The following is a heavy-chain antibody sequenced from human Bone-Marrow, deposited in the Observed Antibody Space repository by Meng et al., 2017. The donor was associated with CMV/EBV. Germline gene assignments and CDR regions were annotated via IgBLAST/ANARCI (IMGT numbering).Heavy chain of an antibody. CDR3: ARDISDLFWSGSLYYYYGMDV. CDR1: GFTFSSYA. Sequence: LSLTCAASGFTFSSYAMHWVRQAPGKGLEWVAVISYDGSNKYYADSVKGRFTISRDNSKNTLYLQMNSLRAEDTAVYYCARDISDLFWSGSLYYYYGMDVWGQGTTVTVSS. D-gene: IGHD3-3*01. J-gene: IGHJ6*02. CDR2: ISYDGSNK. V-gene: IGHV3-30-3*01.